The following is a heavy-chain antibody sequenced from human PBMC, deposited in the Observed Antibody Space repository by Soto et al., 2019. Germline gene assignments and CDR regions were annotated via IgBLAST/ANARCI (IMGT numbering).Heavy chain of an antibody. CDR2: INPRGGST. CDR1: GYNFISHY. Sequence: QVLLVQSGAEVTRPGASLKVSCKASGYNFISHYIHWVRQAPGQGLEWMGFINPRGGSTTHAQNFQGRLSMTRDTSTSTVYMELSGLRSEDAAVYYCARDYLSSKSSLIYFDYWGQGTLVTVSS. CDR3: ARDYLSSKSSLIYFDY. D-gene: IGHD2-2*01. J-gene: IGHJ4*02. V-gene: IGHV1-46*01.